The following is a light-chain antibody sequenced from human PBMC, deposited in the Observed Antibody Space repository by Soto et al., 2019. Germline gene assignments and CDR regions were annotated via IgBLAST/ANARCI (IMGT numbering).Light chain of an antibody. V-gene: IGKV3-20*01. CDR1: QSVRNSS. Sequence: EIVLTQFPDTLSLSPGERATLSCRASQSVRNSSLAWYQQRPGQAPRLLIYGAVSRATGIPDRFSGSGSDTDFTLTISRLEPEDFAVYYCQQYGRSPRYTFGQGTKLEI. CDR2: GAV. CDR3: QQYGRSPRYT. J-gene: IGKJ2*01.